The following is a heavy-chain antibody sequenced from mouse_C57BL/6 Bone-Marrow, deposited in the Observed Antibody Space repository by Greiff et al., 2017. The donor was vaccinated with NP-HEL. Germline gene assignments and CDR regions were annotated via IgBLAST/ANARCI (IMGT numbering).Heavy chain of an antibody. J-gene: IGHJ2*01. CDR2: IDPENGDT. D-gene: IGHD1-1*01. CDR1: GFNIKDDY. V-gene: IGHV14-4*01. Sequence: EVQLKESGAELVRPGASVKLSCTASGFNIKDDYMHWVKQRPEQGLEWIGWIDPENGDTEYASKFQGKATITADTSSNTAYLQLSSLTSEDTAVYYCTVVAYYFDYWGQGTTLTVSS. CDR3: TVVAYYFDY.